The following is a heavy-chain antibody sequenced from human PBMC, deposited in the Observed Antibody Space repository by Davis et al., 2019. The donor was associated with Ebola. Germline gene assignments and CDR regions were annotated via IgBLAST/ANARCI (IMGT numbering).Heavy chain of an antibody. CDR2: IYYSGST. CDR3: ARSSIAARPGYYYGMDV. J-gene: IGHJ6*02. V-gene: IGHV4-39*01. CDR1: GGSVSSGSYY. D-gene: IGHD6-6*01. Sequence: MPSETLSLTCTVSGGSVSSGSYYWGWIRQPPGKGLEWIGSIYYSGSTYYNPSLKSRVTISVDTSKNQFSLKLSSVTAADTAVYYCARSSIAARPGYYYGMDVWGQGTTVTVSS.